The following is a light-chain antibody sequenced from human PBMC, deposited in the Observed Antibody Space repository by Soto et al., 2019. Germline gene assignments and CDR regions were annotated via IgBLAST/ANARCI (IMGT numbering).Light chain of an antibody. Sequence: EIVLTQSPGTLSLSPGERATLSCRASQSVSSSHLAWYQRKPGQAPRLLIHGASSRATGIPDRLSGSGSGTDFTLTISRLEPEDFAVYYCQQYGSSPPITFGQGTRLEI. CDR3: QQYGSSPPIT. CDR1: QSVSSSH. J-gene: IGKJ5*01. CDR2: GAS. V-gene: IGKV3-20*01.